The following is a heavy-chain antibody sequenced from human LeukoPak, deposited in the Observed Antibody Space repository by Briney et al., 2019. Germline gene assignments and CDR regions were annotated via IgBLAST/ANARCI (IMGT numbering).Heavy chain of an antibody. CDR3: AKASISTWAIFDY. V-gene: IGHV3-23*01. Sequence: PGGSLRLSCADSGFTFDSYAMSWVRQAPGKGLEWVSAISGSGTRTYYADSVKGRFTISRDNSKNTLYLQMNSLRAEDTAVYYCAKASISTWAIFDYWGQGTLVTVSS. CDR2: ISGSGTRT. CDR1: GFTFDSYA. D-gene: IGHD2/OR15-2a*01. J-gene: IGHJ4*02.